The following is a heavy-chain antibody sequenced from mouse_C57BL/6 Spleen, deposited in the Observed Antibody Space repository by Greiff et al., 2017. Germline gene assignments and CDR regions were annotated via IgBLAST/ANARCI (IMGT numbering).Heavy chain of an antibody. CDR3: ASEPPFCYGRIYGYFDV. CDR1: GYAFTNYL. V-gene: IGHV1-54*01. J-gene: IGHJ1*03. Sequence: VQLKQSGAELVRPGTSVKVSCKASGYAFTNYLIEWVQQRPGQGLEWIGVINPGSGGTNYNEKFKGKATLTADKSSSTAYMQLSSLTSEDSAVYFCASEPPFCYGRIYGYFDVWGTGTTVTVSS. CDR2: INPGSGGT. D-gene: IGHD1-1*01.